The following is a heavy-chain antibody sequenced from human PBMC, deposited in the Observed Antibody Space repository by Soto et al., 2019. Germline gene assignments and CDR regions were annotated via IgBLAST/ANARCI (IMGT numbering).Heavy chain of an antibody. CDR1: GFTFSSYA. D-gene: IGHD4-4*01. V-gene: IGHV3-23*01. CDR3: AKGQTVTTAHFDY. J-gene: IGHJ4*02. Sequence: GGSLRLSCAASGFTFSSYAMNWVRQAPGKGLEWVSAISGSGGSTYYADSVKGRFTISRDNSKNTLYLQMNSLRAEDTAVYYCAKGQTVTTAHFDYWGQGTLVTVSS. CDR2: ISGSGGST.